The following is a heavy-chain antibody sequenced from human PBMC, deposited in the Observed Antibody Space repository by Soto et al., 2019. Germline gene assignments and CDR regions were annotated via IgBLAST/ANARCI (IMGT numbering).Heavy chain of an antibody. CDR3: ANPHLTSSCSSTSCYGHYFDY. CDR2: ISGSGDST. V-gene: IGHV3-23*01. CDR1: GFTFSSYA. D-gene: IGHD2-2*01. J-gene: IGHJ4*02. Sequence: GGSLRLSCAASGFTFSSYAMSWVRQAPGKGLEWVSAISGSGDSTYYADSVKGRFTISRDNSKNTLYLQMNSLRAEDTAVYCCANPHLTSSCSSTSCYGHYFDYWGQGTLVTVSP.